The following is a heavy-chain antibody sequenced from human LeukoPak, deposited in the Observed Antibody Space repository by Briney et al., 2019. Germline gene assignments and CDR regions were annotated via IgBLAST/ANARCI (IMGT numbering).Heavy chain of an antibody. D-gene: IGHD2-15*01. V-gene: IGHV3-49*04. CDR1: GFTFGDYG. Sequence: GRSLRLSCTASGFTFGDYGMNWVRQAPRKGLEWVGFIRSKAYGGTTEYAASVKGRFTISRDDSKSIAYLQMNSLKTEDTAVYYCTIGYCSGGSCYFDFDYWGQGILVTVSS. CDR2: IRSKAYGGTT. J-gene: IGHJ4*02. CDR3: TIGYCSGGSCYFDFDY.